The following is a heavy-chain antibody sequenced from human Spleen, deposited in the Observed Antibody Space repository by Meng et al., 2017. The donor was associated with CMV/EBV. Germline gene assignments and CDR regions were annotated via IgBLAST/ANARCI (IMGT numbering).Heavy chain of an antibody. Sequence: GSLSLTCTVSGGSISSSSYYWGWIRQPPGKGLEWIGSIYYSGSTYYNPSLKSRVTISVDTSKNQFSLKLSSVTAADTAVYYCARITAMHGYYYYYGMDVWGQGTTVTVSS. V-gene: IGHV4-39*07. CDR2: IYYSGST. J-gene: IGHJ6*02. CDR3: ARITAMHGYYYYYGMDV. CDR1: GGSISSSSYY. D-gene: IGHD2-2*01.